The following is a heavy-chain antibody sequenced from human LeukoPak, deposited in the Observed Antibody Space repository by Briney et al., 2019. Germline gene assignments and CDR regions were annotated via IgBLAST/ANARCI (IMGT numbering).Heavy chain of an antibody. CDR3: ARGDGIAAADFLYYFDY. Sequence: KTSETLSLTCAVYGGSFSGYYWSWIRQPPGKGLEWIGEINHSGSTNYNPSLKSRVTISVDTSKNQFSLKLSSVTAADTAVYYCARGDGIAAADFLYYFDYWGQGTLVTVSS. CDR1: GGSFSGYY. D-gene: IGHD6-13*01. V-gene: IGHV4-34*01. CDR2: INHSGST. J-gene: IGHJ4*02.